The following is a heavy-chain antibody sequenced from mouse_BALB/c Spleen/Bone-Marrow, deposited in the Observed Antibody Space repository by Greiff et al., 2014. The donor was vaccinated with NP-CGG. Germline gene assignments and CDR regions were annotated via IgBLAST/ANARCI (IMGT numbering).Heavy chain of an antibody. V-gene: IGHV1-76*01. CDR1: GYIFTSYW. CDR2: IYPGSGST. CDR3: ASGVTTGWFVY. J-gene: IGHJ3*01. D-gene: IGHD2-13*01. Sequence: VKLMESGAELVRPGASVKLSCKTSGYIFTSYWIHWVKQRSGQGLEWIARIYPGSGSTYYNEKFEGKATLTADKSSSTAYMQRSSLKSEDSAVYFCASGVTTGWFVYWGQGTLVTVSA.